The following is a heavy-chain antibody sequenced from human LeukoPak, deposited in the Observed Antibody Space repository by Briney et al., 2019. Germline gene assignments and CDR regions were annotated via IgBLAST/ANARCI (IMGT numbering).Heavy chain of an antibody. D-gene: IGHD3-10*01. J-gene: IGHJ5*02. Sequence: ASVKVSCKASGYTFTSYGISWVRQAPGQGLEWMGWISAHNGNTNYAQKLQGRITMTTDTSTSTAYMELRSLRSDDTAVYYCARLCYGSGSYEEGNWFDPWGQGTLVTVSS. V-gene: IGHV1-18*01. CDR1: GYTFTSYG. CDR3: ARLCYGSGSYEEGNWFDP. CDR2: ISAHNGNT.